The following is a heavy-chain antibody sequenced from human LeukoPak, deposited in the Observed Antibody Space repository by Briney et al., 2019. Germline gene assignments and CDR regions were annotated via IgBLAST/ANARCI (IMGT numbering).Heavy chain of an antibody. J-gene: IGHJ4*02. Sequence: SETLSLTCTVSGDSISTYYWSWIRQPPGKGLEWIGYIYYRVTSDYNPSLKSRVTMSVDMSTRQISLKLSSVTAAGTAVYYCARAVGGDGSGSLWGPGILVTVSS. CDR2: IYYRVTS. V-gene: IGHV4-59*01. CDR1: GDSISTYY. CDR3: ARAVGGDGSGSL. D-gene: IGHD3-10*01.